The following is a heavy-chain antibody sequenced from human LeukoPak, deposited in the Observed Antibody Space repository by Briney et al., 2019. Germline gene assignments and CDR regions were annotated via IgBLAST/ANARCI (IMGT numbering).Heavy chain of an antibody. CDR2: ISSSSSTI. Sequence: PGGSLRLSCAASGFTFSSYSMNWVRQAPGKGLEWVSYISSSSSTIYYADSVKGRFTISRDNAKNSLYLQINSLRAEDTAVYYCARAGTVEGFQHWGQGTLVTVSS. CDR3: ARAGTVEGFQH. J-gene: IGHJ1*01. CDR1: GFTFSSYS. D-gene: IGHD4-23*01. V-gene: IGHV3-48*01.